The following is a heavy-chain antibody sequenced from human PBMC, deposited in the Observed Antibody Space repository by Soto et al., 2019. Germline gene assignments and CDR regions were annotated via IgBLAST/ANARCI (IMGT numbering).Heavy chain of an antibody. Sequence: QVQLVQSGAEVKKPGASVKVSCKASGYTFTSNDINWVRQATGQGFEWMGWMSPKSGDTGYAQKFQGRVTMTRDTSISIAYMELSSLRSEDTAVYYCAGGPPNWGFDFWGQGTLVTVPS. J-gene: IGHJ4*02. CDR2: MSPKSGDT. CDR1: GYTFTSND. CDR3: AGGPPNWGFDF. D-gene: IGHD7-27*01. V-gene: IGHV1-8*01.